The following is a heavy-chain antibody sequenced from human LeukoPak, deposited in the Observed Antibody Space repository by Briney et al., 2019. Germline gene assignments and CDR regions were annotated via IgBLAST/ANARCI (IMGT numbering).Heavy chain of an antibody. CDR3: ARVSILIVPYYAFDI. D-gene: IGHD2/OR15-2a*01. J-gene: IGHJ3*02. CDR1: GFTFSSYS. CDR2: ISSSSSYI. Sequence: GGSLRLSCAASGFTFSSYSMNWVRQAPGKGLEWVSSISSSSSYIYYADSVKGRFTISRDNAKNSLYLQMNSLRAKDTAVYYCARVSILIVPYYAFDIWGQGTMVTVSS. V-gene: IGHV3-21*01.